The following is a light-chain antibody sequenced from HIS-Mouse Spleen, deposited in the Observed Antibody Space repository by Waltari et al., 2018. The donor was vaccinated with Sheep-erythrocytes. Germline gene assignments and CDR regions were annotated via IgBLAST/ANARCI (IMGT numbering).Light chain of an antibody. Sequence: QSALTPPRSASGPPGLSVTISCTGTSSDVGGYNYFSWYQQHPGKAPKLMIYDVSKRPSGVPDRFSGSKSGNTASLTISGLQAEDEADYYCCSYAGSYNHVFATGTKVTVL. V-gene: IGLV2-11*01. CDR1: SSDVGGYNY. CDR2: DVS. CDR3: CSYAGSYNHV. J-gene: IGLJ1*01.